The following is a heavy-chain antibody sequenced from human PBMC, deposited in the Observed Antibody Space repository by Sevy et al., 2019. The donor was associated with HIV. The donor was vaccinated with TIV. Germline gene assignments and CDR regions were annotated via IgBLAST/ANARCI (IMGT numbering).Heavy chain of an antibody. CDR1: GFAFSSHA. V-gene: IGHV3-30-3*01. CDR3: ARDSVWYSPGYFQH. Sequence: GGSMRLSCAASGFAFSSHAMHWVRQAPGKGLEWVAVISYEGTETFYAASVEGRFTISRDNSKNMLSLQINSLRAEDTAVYYCARDSVWYSPGYFQHWGQGTLATVSS. J-gene: IGHJ1*01. D-gene: IGHD6-13*01. CDR2: ISYEGTET.